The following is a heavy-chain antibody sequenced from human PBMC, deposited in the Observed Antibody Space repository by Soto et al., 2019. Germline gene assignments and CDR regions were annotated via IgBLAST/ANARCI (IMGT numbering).Heavy chain of an antibody. D-gene: IGHD3-9*01. CDR1: GFTFSDYY. CDR2: ISSSGSTI. V-gene: IGHV3-11*01. CDR3: ARATHYDILTGYYTPTPDAFDI. Sequence: GGSLRLSCEASGFTFSDYYMSWIRQAPGKGLEWISYISSSGSTIYYADSVKGRFTISRDNAKNSLYLQMNSLRAKDTAVYYCARATHYDILTGYYTPTPDAFDIWGQGTMVTVSS. J-gene: IGHJ3*02.